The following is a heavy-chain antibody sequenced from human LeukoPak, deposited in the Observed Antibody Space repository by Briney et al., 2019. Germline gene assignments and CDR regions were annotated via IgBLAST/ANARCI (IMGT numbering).Heavy chain of an antibody. Sequence: GGSLRLSCAASGFTFSSYAMHWVRQAPGKGLEWVAVISSDGSNKYYADSVKGRFTISRDNSKNTLYLQMNSLRAEDTAVYYCARADSGSYYYYYYGMDVWGQGTTVTVSS. J-gene: IGHJ6*02. V-gene: IGHV3-30-3*01. CDR3: ARADSGSYYYYYYGMDV. D-gene: IGHD1-26*01. CDR1: GFTFSSYA. CDR2: ISSDGSNK.